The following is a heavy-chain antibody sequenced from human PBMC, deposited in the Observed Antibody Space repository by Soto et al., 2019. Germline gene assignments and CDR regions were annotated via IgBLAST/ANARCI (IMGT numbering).Heavy chain of an antibody. CDR2: IYYSGST. V-gene: IGHV4-31*03. D-gene: IGHD6-19*01. Sequence: QVQLQESGPGLVKPSQTLSLTCTVSGGSISSGGYYWSWIRQHPGKGLEWIGYIYYSGSTYYNPSLKSRVTISVDTSKNQFSLKLSSVTAVDTAVYYCAREVRSEWLDAFDIWGQGTMVTVSS. J-gene: IGHJ3*02. CDR1: GGSISSGGYY. CDR3: AREVRSEWLDAFDI.